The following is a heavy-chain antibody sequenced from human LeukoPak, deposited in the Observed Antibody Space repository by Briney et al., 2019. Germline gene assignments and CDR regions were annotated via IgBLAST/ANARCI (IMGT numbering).Heavy chain of an antibody. Sequence: GGSLRLSCTASGFTFNIFAMSWVRQAPGKGLEWVSSISSSSSYIYYADSVKGRFTIPRDNAKNSLYLQMNSLRAEDTAVYYCARSAVGWYYDSSGYYYFDYWGQGTLVTVSS. V-gene: IGHV3-21*01. CDR2: ISSSSSYI. CDR3: ARSAVGWYYDSSGYYYFDY. CDR1: GFTFNIFA. J-gene: IGHJ4*02. D-gene: IGHD3-22*01.